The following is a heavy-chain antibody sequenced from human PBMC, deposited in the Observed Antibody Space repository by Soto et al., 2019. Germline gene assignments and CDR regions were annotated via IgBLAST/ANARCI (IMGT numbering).Heavy chain of an antibody. V-gene: IGHV1-69*01. CDR3: ARDGGGHSGGIDY. CDR2: TIPIFGTA. J-gene: IGHJ4*02. Sequence: QVQLVQPGAEVKKPGSSVKVSCKASGGTFSNYSINWVRQAPGQGLEWMGETIPIFGTANYAQKFQGRVTITADESTSTAYMELSSLRSEDTAVYYFARDGGGHSGGIDYWGQGTLVTVSS. CDR1: GGTFSNYS. D-gene: IGHD3-16*01.